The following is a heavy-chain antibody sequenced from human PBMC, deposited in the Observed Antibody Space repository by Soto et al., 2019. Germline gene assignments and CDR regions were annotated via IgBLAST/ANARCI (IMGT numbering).Heavy chain of an antibody. V-gene: IGHV1-18*01. D-gene: IGHD2-15*01. Sequence: VQSGAEVKKPGASLKVSCKASGDTFISSGISWVRQAPGQGLGWMGWISGYKGDTNYAQKFQGRVTLTTDTSTSTAYMELRSLTPGDTAIYYCARIEYCSGGNCYSAFDIWGQGTLVTVSS. CDR1: GDTFISSG. J-gene: IGHJ3*02. CDR2: ISGYKGDT. CDR3: ARIEYCSGGNCYSAFDI.